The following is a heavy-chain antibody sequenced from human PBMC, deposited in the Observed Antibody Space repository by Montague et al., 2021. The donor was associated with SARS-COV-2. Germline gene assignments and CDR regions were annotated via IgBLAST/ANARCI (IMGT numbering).Heavy chain of an antibody. CDR2: IYTSGST. Sequence: TLSLTCTVSGGSISTGSYYWSRIRQPAGKGLEWIGRIYTSGSTNYNPSLKSRVTISVDTSKNQFSLKLSSVTAADTAVYYCARGPHYDILTSYYKDGMDVWGQGTTVTVSS. CDR1: GGSISTGSYY. D-gene: IGHD3-9*01. V-gene: IGHV4-61*02. CDR3: ARGPHYDILTSYYKDGMDV. J-gene: IGHJ6*02.